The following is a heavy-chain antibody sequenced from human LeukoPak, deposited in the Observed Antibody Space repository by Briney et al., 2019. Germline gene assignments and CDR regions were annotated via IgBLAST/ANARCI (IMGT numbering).Heavy chain of an antibody. J-gene: IGHJ4*02. CDR1: GAIFSNHV. D-gene: IGHD3-10*01. CDR3: ASTSMVRGVITPFDY. CDR2: ISGTGVTT. Sequence: PGGSLRLSCAASGAIFSNHVMRWVRQAPGKGLEWVSLISGTGVTTYYAASVKGRFTISRDNSKNTLYLQMNSLRAEDTALYYCASTSMVRGVITPFDYWGQGTLVTVSS. V-gene: IGHV3-23*01.